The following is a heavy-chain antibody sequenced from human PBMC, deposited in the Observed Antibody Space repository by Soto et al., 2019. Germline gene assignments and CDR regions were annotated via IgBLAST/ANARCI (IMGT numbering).Heavy chain of an antibody. CDR2: INAGNGNT. D-gene: IGHD4-17*01. V-gene: IGHV1-3*01. CDR3: ASDRAGLRWDY. J-gene: IGHJ4*02. Sequence: QVQLVQSGAEVKKPGASVKVSCKASGYTFTSYAMHWVRQAPGQRLEWMGWINAGNGNTKYSQKCQGRVTITRDTSASTAYMELSSLRSEDTAVYYCASDRAGLRWDYWGQGTLVTVSS. CDR1: GYTFTSYA.